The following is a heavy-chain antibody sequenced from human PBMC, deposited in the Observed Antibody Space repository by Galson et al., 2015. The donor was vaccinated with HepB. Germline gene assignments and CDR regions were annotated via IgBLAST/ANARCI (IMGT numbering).Heavy chain of an antibody. J-gene: IGHJ5*02. CDR1: GGSISSGDY. CDR3: ARGGGAYKKGTNWFDP. CDR2: IYYSGST. D-gene: IGHD1-14*01. V-gene: IGHV4-30-4*01. Sequence: TLSLTCTVSGGSISSGDYWSWIRQPPGKGLEWIGYIYYSGSTYYNPSLKSRVTISVDTSKNQFSLKLSSVTAADTAVYYCARGGGAYKKGTNWFDPWGQGTLVTVSS.